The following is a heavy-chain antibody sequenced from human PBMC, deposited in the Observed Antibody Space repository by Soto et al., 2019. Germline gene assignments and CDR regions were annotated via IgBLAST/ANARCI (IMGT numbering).Heavy chain of an antibody. CDR1: GFTFSSYA. D-gene: IGHD5-12*01. J-gene: IGHJ6*02. V-gene: IGHV3-23*01. Sequence: GGSLRLSCAASGFTFSSYAMSWVRQAPGKGLEWVAAIWYGGSSKYYADSVKGRFTISRDNSKNTLYLQMNSLRAEDTAVYYCARVLGRGYSGYDSPHYYYYGMDVWGQGTTVTVSS. CDR2: IWYGGSSK. CDR3: ARVLGRGYSGYDSPHYYYYGMDV.